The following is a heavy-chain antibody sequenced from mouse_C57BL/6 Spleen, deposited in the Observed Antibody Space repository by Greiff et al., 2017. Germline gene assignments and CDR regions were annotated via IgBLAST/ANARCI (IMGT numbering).Heavy chain of an antibody. CDR3: ARGAQATLFAY. Sequence: VKLVESGPELVKPGASVKLSCKASGYTFTSSDINWVKQRPGQGLEWIGWIYPRDGSTKYNEKFKGKATLTVDTSSSTAYMELHSLTSEDSAVYFCARGAQATLFAYWGQGTLVTVSA. D-gene: IGHD3-2*02. CDR1: GYTFTSSD. V-gene: IGHV1-85*01. CDR2: IYPRDGST. J-gene: IGHJ3*01.